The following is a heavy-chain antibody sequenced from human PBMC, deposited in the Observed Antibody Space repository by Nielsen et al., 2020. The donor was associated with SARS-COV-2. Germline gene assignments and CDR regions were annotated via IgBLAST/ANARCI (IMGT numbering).Heavy chain of an antibody. D-gene: IGHD1-26*01. J-gene: IGHJ4*02. V-gene: IGHV1-8*01. Sequence: ASVKVSCKASGYTFISYDINWVRQATGQGLEWMGWMNPKSGNTGDAQKFQGRVTMTRNTAISTAYMELSSLRSEDTAVYYCARGSEWELPGASELDYWGQGTLVTVSS. CDR1: GYTFISYD. CDR2: MNPKSGNT. CDR3: ARGSEWELPGASELDY.